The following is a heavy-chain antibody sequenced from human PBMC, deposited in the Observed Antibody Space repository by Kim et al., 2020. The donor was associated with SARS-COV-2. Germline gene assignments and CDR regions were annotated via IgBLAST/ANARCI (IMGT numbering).Heavy chain of an antibody. Sequence: SETLSLTCTVSGGSISSSSYYWGWIRQPPGKGLEWIGSIYYSGSTYYNPSLKSRVTISVDTSKNQFSLKLSSVTAADTAVYYCARHRAGWSSGWYEYDYWGQGTLVTVSS. J-gene: IGHJ4*02. V-gene: IGHV4-39*01. CDR1: GGSISSSSYY. CDR3: ARHRAGWSSGWYEYDY. CDR2: IYYSGST. D-gene: IGHD6-19*01.